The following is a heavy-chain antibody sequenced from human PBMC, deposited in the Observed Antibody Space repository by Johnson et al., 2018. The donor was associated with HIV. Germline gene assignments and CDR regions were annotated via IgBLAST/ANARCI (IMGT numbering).Heavy chain of an antibody. CDR2: IYSGGST. CDR1: GFTVSSNY. CDR3: ARVLIIQLWSQAAFDI. J-gene: IGHJ3*02. D-gene: IGHD5-18*01. V-gene: IGHV3-53*01. Sequence: EVQLVESGGGLIQPGGSLRLSCAASGFTVSSNYMSWVRQAPGKGLEWVSVIYSGGSTYYADSVKGRFTNFRDNSKNTLYLQMNSLRAEDTAVYYCARVLIIQLWSQAAFDIWGQGTMVTVSS.